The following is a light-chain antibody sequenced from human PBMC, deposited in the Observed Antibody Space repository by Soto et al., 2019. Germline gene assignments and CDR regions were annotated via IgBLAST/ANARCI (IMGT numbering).Light chain of an antibody. V-gene: IGKV3-20*01. J-gene: IGKJ2*01. CDR2: GAS. CDR3: QQDGNFPYT. Sequence: EIVLTQSPGTLSLSPWERATLSCRASQSVPSDWLAWYLHKPGQAPRLLIYGASSRATGVPARVSGSGSGTDFTLTINRLEPEDFAVYYCQQDGNFPYTFGRGTKLEIK. CDR1: QSVPSDW.